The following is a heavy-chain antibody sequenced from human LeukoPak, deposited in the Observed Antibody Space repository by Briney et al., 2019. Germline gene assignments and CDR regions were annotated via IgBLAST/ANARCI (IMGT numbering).Heavy chain of an antibody. V-gene: IGHV4-34*01. CDR2: IHPSGAL. D-gene: IGHD1-1*01. Sequence: PSETLSLACAVYGGSFSGYYWSWIRQSPGKGLEWIGEIHPSGALHYNPSLESRINISPDTSMNQFSLKMSSVTIADTAVYYCARGTDPYKVAYWGPGTLVTVSS. CDR3: ARGTDPYKVAY. CDR1: GGSFSGYY. J-gene: IGHJ4*02.